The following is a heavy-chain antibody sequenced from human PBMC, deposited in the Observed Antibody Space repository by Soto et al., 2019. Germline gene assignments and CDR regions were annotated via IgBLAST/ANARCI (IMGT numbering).Heavy chain of an antibody. D-gene: IGHD3-10*01. CDR3: ARENLRFGELLLFDY. CDR2: INAGNGNT. J-gene: IGHJ4*02. CDR1: GYTFTSYA. Sequence: ASVKVSCKASGYTFTSYAMHWVRQAPGQRLEWMGWINAGNGNTKYSQKFQGRVTITRDTSASTAYMELSSLRSEDTAVYYCARENLRFGELLLFDYWGQGTLVTVSS. V-gene: IGHV1-3*01.